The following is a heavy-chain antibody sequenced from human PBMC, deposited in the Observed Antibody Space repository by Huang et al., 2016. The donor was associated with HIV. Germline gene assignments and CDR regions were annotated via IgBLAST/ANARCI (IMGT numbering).Heavy chain of an antibody. D-gene: IGHD4-17*01. CDR3: ARSAYGDLDY. Sequence: QVHLVQSGAEVKKPGASVKVSCKASGYTFTNYDINWVRQAPGRGCEWMVWMNHNKGNTGFAQSFQGRVTMTRKTYITTAYMELTSLTSEDTAVYYCARSAYGDLDYWGLGTLVIVSS. CDR1: GYTFTNYD. V-gene: IGHV1-8*02. J-gene: IGHJ4*02. CDR2: MNHNKGNT.